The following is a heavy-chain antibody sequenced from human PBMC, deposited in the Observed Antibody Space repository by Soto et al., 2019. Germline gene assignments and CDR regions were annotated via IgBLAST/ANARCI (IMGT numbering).Heavy chain of an antibody. CDR2: INAGNGNT. V-gene: IGHV1-3*01. D-gene: IGHD1-1*01. CDR3: ARTRTLLVRQYYYYGMDV. Sequence: ASVNVACKASGYTLTSYAMHWVRQANGQRLEWMGWINAGNGNTKYSQKFQGRVTITRDTSASTAYMELSSLRSEDTAVYYCARTRTLLVRQYYYYGMDVWGQGTTVTVSS. CDR1: GYTLTSYA. J-gene: IGHJ6*02.